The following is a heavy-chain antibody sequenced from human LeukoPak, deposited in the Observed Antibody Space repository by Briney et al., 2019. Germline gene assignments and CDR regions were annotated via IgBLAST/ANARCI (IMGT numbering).Heavy chain of an antibody. D-gene: IGHD1-26*01. CDR2: IYYSGGT. J-gene: IGHJ3*02. V-gene: IGHV4-59*01. CDR1: GGSISSYY. Sequence: SETLSLTCTVSGGSISSYYWSWIRQPPGKGLQWIGYIYYSGGTNYNPSLKSRVTISVDTFKNQFSLKLSSVTAADTAVYYCAREGILAYSGRSTSSYAFDIWGQGTMVTVSS. CDR3: AREGILAYSGRSTSSYAFDI.